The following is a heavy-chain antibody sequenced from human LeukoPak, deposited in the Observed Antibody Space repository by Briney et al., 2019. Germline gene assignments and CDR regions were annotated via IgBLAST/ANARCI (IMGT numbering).Heavy chain of an antibody. CDR1: GGSIIIYY. J-gene: IGHJ6*03. Sequence: SETLSLTCTVFGGSIIIYYWSSIREPPGNGLDWIGFIYYSGCTTYNPSLKSRVTISLDTSKNQCSLKLSSVTAADTAVYYCARVVQLTPPPSYYYYYYMDVWGKGTTVTVSS. D-gene: IGHD6-6*01. CDR2: IYYSGCT. CDR3: ARVVQLTPPPSYYYYYYMDV. V-gene: IGHV4-59*01.